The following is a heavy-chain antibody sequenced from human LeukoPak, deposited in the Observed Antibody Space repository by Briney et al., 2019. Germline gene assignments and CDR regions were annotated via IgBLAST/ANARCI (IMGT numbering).Heavy chain of an antibody. Sequence: GGSLRLSCAASGFTFSDYAMSWIRQAPGQGLEWVSYISRSGDTIDYADSVKGRFSISRDNAKNSLYLQMNSLRAQDTAVYYCAGYHWNSGVVYWGQGTLVTVSS. V-gene: IGHV3-11*01. J-gene: IGHJ4*02. D-gene: IGHD1-7*01. CDR3: AGYHWNSGVVY. CDR1: GFTFSDYA. CDR2: ISRSGDTI.